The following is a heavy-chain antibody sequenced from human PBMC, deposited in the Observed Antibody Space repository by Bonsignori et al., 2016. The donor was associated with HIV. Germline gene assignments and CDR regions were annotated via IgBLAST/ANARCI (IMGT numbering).Heavy chain of an antibody. D-gene: IGHD2-21*01. V-gene: IGHV4-38-2*01. J-gene: IGHJ4*02. CDR2: IYHSGST. Sequence: RQAPGKGLEWIGSIYHSGSTYYNPSLKSRVTISVDTSKNQFSLKLSSVTAADTAVYYCAGAYCGGDCYSVDYWGQGTLVTVSS. CDR3: AGAYCGGDCYSVDY.